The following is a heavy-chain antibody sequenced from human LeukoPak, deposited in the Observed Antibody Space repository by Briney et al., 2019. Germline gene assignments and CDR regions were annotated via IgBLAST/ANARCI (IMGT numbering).Heavy chain of an antibody. V-gene: IGHV3-7*01. D-gene: IGHD6-13*01. CDR3: ARPTWYIY. CDR1: GFIFGSYW. Sequence: GGSLRLSCAASGFIFGSYWMSWVRQAPGKGLEWVANIKQDGSETYYVDSVKGRFTISRDNAKNSLYLQMNSLRAEDTAVYYCARPTWYIYWGQGTLVTVSS. CDR2: IKQDGSET. J-gene: IGHJ4*02.